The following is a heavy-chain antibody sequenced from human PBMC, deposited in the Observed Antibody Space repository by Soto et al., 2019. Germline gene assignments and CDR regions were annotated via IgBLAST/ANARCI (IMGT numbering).Heavy chain of an antibody. V-gene: IGHV3-21*01. Sequence: EVQLVESGGGLVKPGGSLRLSCAASGFTFSSYSMNWVRQAPGKGLEWVSSISSSSSYIYYADSVKGRFTISRDNAKNSLYLQMISLRAEDTAVYYCARDLEDYYDSSGYYDYWGQGTLVTVSS. CDR1: GFTFSSYS. D-gene: IGHD3-22*01. J-gene: IGHJ4*02. CDR2: ISSSSSYI. CDR3: ARDLEDYYDSSGYYDY.